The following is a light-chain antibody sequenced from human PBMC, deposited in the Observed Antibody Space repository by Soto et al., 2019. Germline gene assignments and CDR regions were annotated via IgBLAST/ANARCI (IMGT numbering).Light chain of an antibody. CDR2: GAS. CDR1: QSVTRN. CDR3: QQYNNWPLT. Sequence: EIVMTQSPATLSVSPGERAALSCRASQSVTRNLPCYQQKPGQAPRLLIYGASTRATGIPARFSGSGSGTEFTLTISSLQSGDFAVYYCQQYNNWPLTFGGGTKVEIK. J-gene: IGKJ4*01. V-gene: IGKV3-15*01.